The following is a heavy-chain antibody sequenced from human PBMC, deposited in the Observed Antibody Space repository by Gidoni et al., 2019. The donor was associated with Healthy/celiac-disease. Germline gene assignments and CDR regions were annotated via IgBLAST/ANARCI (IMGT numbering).Heavy chain of an antibody. D-gene: IGHD2-15*01. Sequence: QVQLVASGVGVVQPGRSLRLSCAASGFTFRSYAMPWVRQAPGKGLEWVAVISYDGSNKYYADSVKGRFTISRDNSKNTLYLQMNSLRAEDTAVYYCARDQGHIVVVVAATGYFDYWGQGTLVTVSS. CDR3: ARDQGHIVVVVAATGYFDY. V-gene: IGHV3-30*04. J-gene: IGHJ4*02. CDR2: ISYDGSNK. CDR1: GFTFRSYA.